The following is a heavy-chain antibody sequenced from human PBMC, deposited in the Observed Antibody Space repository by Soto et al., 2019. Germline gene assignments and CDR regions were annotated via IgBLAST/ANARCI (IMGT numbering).Heavy chain of an antibody. V-gene: IGHV3-23*01. D-gene: IGHD6-19*01. CDR1: GFTFSSYW. J-gene: IGHJ4*02. CDR3: ANHAIAVAGTYDY. Sequence: GGSLRLSCAASGFTFSSYWMNWVCQAPGKGLEWVSAISGSGGSTYYADSVKGRFTISRDNSKNTLYLQMNSLRAEDTAVYYCANHAIAVAGTYDYWGQGTLVTVSS. CDR2: ISGSGGST.